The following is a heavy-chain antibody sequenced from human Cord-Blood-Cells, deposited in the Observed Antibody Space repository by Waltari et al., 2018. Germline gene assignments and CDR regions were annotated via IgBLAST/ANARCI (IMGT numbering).Heavy chain of an antibody. V-gene: IGHV4-39*07. CDR1: GGSISSSSYY. CDR3: ARHPLYYDILTGVDY. D-gene: IGHD3-9*01. CDR2: IYYSGST. Sequence: QLQLQESGPGLVKPSETLSLTCTVSGGSISSSSYYWGRIRQAPGKGLEWIGIIYYSGSTYYNPSLKSRVTISVDTSKNQFSLKLSSVTAADTAVYYCARHPLYYDILTGVDYWGQGTLVTVSS. J-gene: IGHJ4*02.